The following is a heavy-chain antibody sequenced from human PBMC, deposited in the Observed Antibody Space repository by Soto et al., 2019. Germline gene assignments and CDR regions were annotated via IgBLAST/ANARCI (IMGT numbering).Heavy chain of an antibody. V-gene: IGHV5-51*01. CDR1: GYSFTSYW. D-gene: IGHD2-15*01. Sequence: PRESLKISCKGSGYSFTSYWIGWVRQMPVKGLEWMGIIYPGDSDTRYSPSFQGQVTISADKSISTAYLQWSSLKASDTAMYYCARQYGYCSGGSCYPEHYYYYGMDVWGQGTTVTVSS. CDR2: IYPGDSDT. J-gene: IGHJ6*02. CDR3: ARQYGYCSGGSCYPEHYYYYGMDV.